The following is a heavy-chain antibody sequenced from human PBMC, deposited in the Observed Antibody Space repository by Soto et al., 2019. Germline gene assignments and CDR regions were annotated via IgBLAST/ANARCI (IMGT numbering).Heavy chain of an antibody. D-gene: IGHD2-2*01. CDR1: GFTFSTYG. V-gene: IGHV3-30*18. J-gene: IGHJ6*02. CDR2: LSHDESNK. CDR3: VKEGLGSSTSCSRCYCLDV. Sequence: QVQLVESGGGVVQPGRSLRLSCGASGFTFSTYGMHWVRQAPGKGLEWVAALSHDESNKFYAASVKGRFTISRDNSKNTLYLEMFSLRAEDTAVYYCVKEGLGSSTSCSRCYCLDVCCQGTTVTVSS.